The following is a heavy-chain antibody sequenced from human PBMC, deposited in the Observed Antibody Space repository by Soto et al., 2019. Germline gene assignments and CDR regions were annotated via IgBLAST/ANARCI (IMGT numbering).Heavy chain of an antibody. J-gene: IGHJ5*02. Sequence: QPGGSLRLSCAASGFTFSSYSMNWVRQAPGKGLEWVSYISSSSSTIYYADSVKGRFTISRDNAKNSLYLQMNSLRDEDTDVYYCARDAARLSVTIYTGTDTNPVFRSFDPWGQGTMVTVSS. CDR1: GFTFSSYS. CDR3: ARDAARLSVTIYTGTDTNPVFRSFDP. D-gene: IGHD1-1*01. CDR2: ISSSSSTI. V-gene: IGHV3-48*02.